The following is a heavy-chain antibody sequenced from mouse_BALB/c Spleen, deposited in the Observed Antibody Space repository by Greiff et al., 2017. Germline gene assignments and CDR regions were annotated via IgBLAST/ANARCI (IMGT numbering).Heavy chain of an antibody. V-gene: IGHV5-6-5*01. CDR3: AREGGPHYYGYFDY. D-gene: IGHD1-2*01. CDR2: ISSGGST. CDR1: GFTFSSYA. J-gene: IGHJ2*01. Sequence: EVHLVESGGGLVKPGGSLKLSCAASGFTFSSYAMSWVRQTPEKRLEWVASISSGGSTYYPDSVKGRFTISRDNARNILYLQMSSLRSEDTAMYYCAREGGPHYYGYFDYWGQGTTLTVSS.